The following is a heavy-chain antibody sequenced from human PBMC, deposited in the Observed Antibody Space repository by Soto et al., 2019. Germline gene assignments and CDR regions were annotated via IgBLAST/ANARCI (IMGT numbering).Heavy chain of an antibody. Sequence: QVQLVQSGAEVKKPGSSVKVSCKASGGTFSSYTISWVRQAPGQGLEWMGRIIPILGIANYAQKFQGRVTITADKSTSTAYLERSSLRSEDTAVYYCASLRGYRYYYYGMDVWGQGTTVTVSS. V-gene: IGHV1-69*02. CDR3: ASLRGYRYYYYGMDV. D-gene: IGHD5-18*01. CDR2: IIPILGIA. J-gene: IGHJ6*02. CDR1: GGTFSSYT.